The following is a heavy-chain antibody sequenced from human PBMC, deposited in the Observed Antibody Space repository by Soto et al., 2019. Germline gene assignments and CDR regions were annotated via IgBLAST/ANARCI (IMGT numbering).Heavy chain of an antibody. CDR3: VRRDGNNFYFDY. J-gene: IGHJ4*02. Sequence: ASVKVSCKASGYTFTSYYLHWVRQAPGQGLEWMGIINSSGGTTTYAQSFQGRVTMTRDTSTSTVHMELRSLSSEDTAMSYCVRRDGNNFYFDYWGQGTQGHRLL. V-gene: IGHV1-46*01. CDR2: INSSGGTT. D-gene: IGHD3-3*01. CDR1: GYTFTSYY.